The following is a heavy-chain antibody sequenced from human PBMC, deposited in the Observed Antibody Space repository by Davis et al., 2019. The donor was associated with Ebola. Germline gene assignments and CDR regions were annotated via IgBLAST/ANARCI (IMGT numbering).Heavy chain of an antibody. CDR1: GFTFSSYW. J-gene: IGHJ2*01. CDR2: IKQDVSEK. D-gene: IGHD3-3*01. CDR3: ARWRDFPLWYSDL. Sequence: GESLKISCAASGFTFSSYWMSWVRQAPGKGLEWVANIKQDVSEKYYVDSVKGRFTISRDNAKNSLYLQMNSLRAEDTAVYYCARWRDFPLWYSDLWGRGTLVTVSS. V-gene: IGHV3-7*01.